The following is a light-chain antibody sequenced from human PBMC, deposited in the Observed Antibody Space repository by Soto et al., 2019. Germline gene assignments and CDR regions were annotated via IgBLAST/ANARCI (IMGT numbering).Light chain of an antibody. Sequence: DIQMTQSPSSLSASVGDRITITCRASQSIRDFLNWYQQKPGKAPKLLIYAASTLQSEVPSRFSGTGSGTDFTLTISSLQPEDFATYYCQQSYSTPQFTFGQGTTLEI. J-gene: IGKJ2*01. CDR2: AAS. CDR1: QSIRDF. V-gene: IGKV1-39*01. CDR3: QQSYSTPQFT.